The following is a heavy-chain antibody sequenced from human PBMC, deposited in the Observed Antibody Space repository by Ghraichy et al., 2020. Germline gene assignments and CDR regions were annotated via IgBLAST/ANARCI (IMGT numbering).Heavy chain of an antibody. J-gene: IGHJ4*02. CDR3: ARVKPSGYCSGGSCNQHFDS. Sequence: SETLSLTCTVSGYSISNGFFWGWIRHPPGKGLEWIGSMFHSGRTYHTPSLKSRVTFSVDMSKNQFSLSLSTVTAADTAVYYCARVKPSGYCSGGSCNQHFDSWGQGSLVTVSS. V-gene: IGHV4-38-2*02. CDR2: MFHSGRT. D-gene: IGHD2-15*01. CDR1: GYSISNGFF.